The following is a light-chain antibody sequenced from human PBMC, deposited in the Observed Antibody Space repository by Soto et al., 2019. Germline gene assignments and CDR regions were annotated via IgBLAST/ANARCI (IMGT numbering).Light chain of an antibody. V-gene: IGKV3-20*01. J-gene: IGKJ3*01. CDR2: GAS. Sequence: EIVLTQSPGTLSLSPGERATLSCRASQSVSSSYLAWYQQKPGQAPRLLIYGASSRATGIPDRFSGSGSGTDLTLTISRLQPEDFAVYYCQQYCSSPPLFTFRPGTKVDIK. CDR1: QSVSSSY. CDR3: QQYCSSPPLFT.